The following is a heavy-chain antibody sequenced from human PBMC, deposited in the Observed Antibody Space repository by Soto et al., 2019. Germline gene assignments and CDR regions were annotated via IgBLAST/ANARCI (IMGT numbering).Heavy chain of an antibody. CDR1: GGTFSSYA. CDR3: ARDLTYDSSGYYYGNDAFDI. V-gene: IGHV1-69*01. J-gene: IGHJ3*02. Sequence: QVQLVQSGAEVKKPGSSVKVSCKASGGTFSSYAISWVRQAPGQGLEWMGGIIPIFGTANYAQKFQGRVTITADESTSTAYMELSSLRSEDTAVYYCARDLTYDSSGYYYGNDAFDILFQGTMVTVSS. D-gene: IGHD3-22*01. CDR2: IIPIFGTA.